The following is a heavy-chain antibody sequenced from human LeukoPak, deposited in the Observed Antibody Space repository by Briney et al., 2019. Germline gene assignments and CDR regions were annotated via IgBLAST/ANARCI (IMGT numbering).Heavy chain of an antibody. CDR2: IHHSGST. D-gene: IGHD2-15*01. Sequence: SQTLSLTCAVSGASISSGYSWSWIRQPPGKGLEWIGYIHHSGSTYCKSALKSRVTISVDRSKNQFSLELTSVTAADTAVYYCARQHCTGTGCYESYWGRGTLVTVSS. CDR1: GASISSGYS. V-gene: IGHV4-30-2*01. J-gene: IGHJ4*02. CDR3: ARQHCTGTGCYESY.